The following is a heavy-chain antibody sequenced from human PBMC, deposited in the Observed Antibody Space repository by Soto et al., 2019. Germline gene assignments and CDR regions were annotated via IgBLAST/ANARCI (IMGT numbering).Heavy chain of an antibody. CDR3: ARDAGCSSTSGTMN. CDR2: INPNSGGT. CDR1: GYTFTGYY. J-gene: IGHJ1*01. Sequence: AAGKVGYKSSGYTFTGYYIHWVRQAPGQGLEWMGWINPNSGGTNYAQKFQGRVTMTRDTSISTAYMELSRLRSDDTAVYYCARDAGCSSTSGTMNWPPGTVV. V-gene: IGHV1-2*02. D-gene: IGHD2-2*01.